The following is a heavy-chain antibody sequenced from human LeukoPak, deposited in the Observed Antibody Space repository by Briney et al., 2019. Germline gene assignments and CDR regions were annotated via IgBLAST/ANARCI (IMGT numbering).Heavy chain of an antibody. V-gene: IGHV4-34*01. J-gene: IGHJ6*02. D-gene: IGHD3-10*01. CDR3: ARVPQGIWFGESYYYYYGMDV. Sequence: KTSETLSLTCAVYGGSFSGYYWSWIRQPPGKGLEWIGEINHSGSTNYNPSLKSRVTISVDTSKNQFSLKLSSVTAADTAVYYCARVPQGIWFGESYYYYYGMDVWGQGTTVTVSS. CDR1: GGSFSGYY. CDR2: INHSGST.